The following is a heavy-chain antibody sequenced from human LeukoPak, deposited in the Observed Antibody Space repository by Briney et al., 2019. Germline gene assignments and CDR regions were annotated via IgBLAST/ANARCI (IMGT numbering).Heavy chain of an antibody. V-gene: IGHV4-34*01. CDR2: INHSGST. CDR1: GGSFSGYY. D-gene: IGHD5-24*01. CDR3: TRGQRWLQRKKGTLDY. Sequence: SETLSLTCAVYGGSFSGYYWSWIRQPPGKGLEWIGEINHSGSTNYNPSLKSRVTISVDTSKNQFSLKLSSVTAADTAVYYCTRGQRWLQRKKGTLDYWGQGTLVTVSS. J-gene: IGHJ4*02.